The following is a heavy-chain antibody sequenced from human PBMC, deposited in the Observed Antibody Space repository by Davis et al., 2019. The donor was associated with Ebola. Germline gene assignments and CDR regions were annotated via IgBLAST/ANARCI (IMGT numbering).Heavy chain of an antibody. V-gene: IGHV4-38-2*02. D-gene: IGHD6-19*01. CDR2: IYHSGST. CDR3: ARGDQAVAGYFDY. Sequence: PSETLSLTCTVSGYSISSGYYWGWIRQPPGKGLEWIGSIYHSGSTYYNPSLKSRVTISVDTSKNQFSLKLSSVTAADTAVYYCARGDQAVAGYFDYWGQGTLVTVSS. CDR1: GYSISSGYY. J-gene: IGHJ4*02.